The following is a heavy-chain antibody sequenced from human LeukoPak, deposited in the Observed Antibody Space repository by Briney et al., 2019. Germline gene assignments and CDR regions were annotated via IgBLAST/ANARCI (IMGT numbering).Heavy chain of an antibody. CDR3: ARDRSDILTGYNDAFDI. V-gene: IGHV3-7*01. D-gene: IGHD3-9*01. Sequence: AGSLRLTCTDSGFTISSYWMSWVRHPQGKGLELVANIKQDGSEKYYVDSVKCRFTISRDNAKNSLYLQMNSLRAEDTAVYYCARDRSDILTGYNDAFDIWGQGTMVTVSS. CDR1: GFTISSYW. CDR2: IKQDGSEK. J-gene: IGHJ3*02.